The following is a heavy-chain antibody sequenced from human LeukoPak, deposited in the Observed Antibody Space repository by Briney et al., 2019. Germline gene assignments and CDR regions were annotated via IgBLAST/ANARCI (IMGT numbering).Heavy chain of an antibody. J-gene: IGHJ4*02. V-gene: IGHV5-51*01. CDR2: IYPGDSDT. CDR3: ARARYYYGSGSYSGLDY. CDR1: GYSFTSYW. Sequence: GESLKISCKGSGYSFTSYWIGWVRQMPGKGLEWMGIIYPGDSDTRYSPSLQGQVTISADKSISTAYLQWSSLKASDTAMYYCARARYYYGSGSYSGLDYWGQGTLVTVSS. D-gene: IGHD3-10*01.